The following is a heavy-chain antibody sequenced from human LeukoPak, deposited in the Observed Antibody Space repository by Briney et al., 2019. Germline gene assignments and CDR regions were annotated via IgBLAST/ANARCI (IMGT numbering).Heavy chain of an antibody. J-gene: IGHJ4*02. Sequence: PGGSLRLSCAASGFTFSGYVMHWVRQAPGKGLEWVAVISYDGSNKHYADSVKGRFTISRDNSKNTLFLQMNSLRAEDTAVYYCARDDNYGDYEYYFDYWGQGALVTVSP. CDR1: GFTFSGYV. V-gene: IGHV3-30-3*01. CDR3: ARDDNYGDYEYYFDY. CDR2: ISYDGSNK. D-gene: IGHD4-17*01.